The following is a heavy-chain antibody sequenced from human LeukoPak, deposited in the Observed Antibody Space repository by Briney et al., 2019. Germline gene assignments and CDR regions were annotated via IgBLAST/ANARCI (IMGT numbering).Heavy chain of an antibody. CDR3: ARDLRVYSSRPVADAFDI. V-gene: IGHV1-18*01. Sequence: ASVKLSRTASGYTFTSYGISWVRQAPGQGLEWMGWISAYNGNTNYAKKLQGRVTMTTDTSTSTAYMELRSLRSDDTAVYYCARDLRVYSSRPVADAFDIWGQGTMVTVSS. J-gene: IGHJ3*02. CDR1: GYTFTSYG. CDR2: ISAYNGNT. D-gene: IGHD6-13*01.